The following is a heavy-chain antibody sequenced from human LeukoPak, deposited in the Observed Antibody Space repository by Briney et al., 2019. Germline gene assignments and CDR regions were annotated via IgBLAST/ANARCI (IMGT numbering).Heavy chain of an antibody. CDR2: IYSGGSA. CDR3: ARDPGGQQLEYGMDV. J-gene: IGHJ6*04. Sequence: GGSLRLSCAASGFTVSSSYMSWVRQAPGKVLEWVSVIYSGGSAYYADSVKGRFTISRDNSKNTLYLQMNSLRAEDTAVYHCARDPGGQQLEYGMDVWGKGTTVTVSS. V-gene: IGHV3-53*01. CDR1: GFTVSSSY. D-gene: IGHD6-13*01.